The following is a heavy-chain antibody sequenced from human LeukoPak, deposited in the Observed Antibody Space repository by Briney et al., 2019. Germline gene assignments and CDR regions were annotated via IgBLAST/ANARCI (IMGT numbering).Heavy chain of an antibody. D-gene: IGHD6-19*01. CDR2: IYYSGST. V-gene: IGHV4-39*01. CDR1: GGSISSSSYY. Sequence: SETLSLTCTVSGGSISSSSYYWGWIRQPPGKGLEWIGSIYYSGSTYYNPSLKSRVTISVDASKNQFSLKLSSVTAADTAVYYCAKLIAVAAPFDYWGQGTLVTVSS. J-gene: IGHJ4*02. CDR3: AKLIAVAAPFDY.